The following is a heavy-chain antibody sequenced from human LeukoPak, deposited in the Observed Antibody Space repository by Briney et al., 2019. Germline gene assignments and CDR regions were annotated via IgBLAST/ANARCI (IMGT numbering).Heavy chain of an antibody. V-gene: IGHV1-2*02. CDR2: INPNNGGS. Sequence: WASVKVSCKASGYTFTAYYIHWVRQAPGQGLEWMGWINPNNGGSNHAQKFQGRVTLNTDTSITTASMELDRLSSDDTAVYYCACRYCAGSNCDNIAFDIWGQGTMVTVSS. CDR1: GYTFTAYY. D-gene: IGHD2-8*02. CDR3: ACRYCAGSNCDNIAFDI. J-gene: IGHJ3*02.